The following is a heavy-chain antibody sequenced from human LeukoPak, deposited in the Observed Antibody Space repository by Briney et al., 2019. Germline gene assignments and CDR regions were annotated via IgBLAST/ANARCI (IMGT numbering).Heavy chain of an antibody. CDR2: IYTSGST. D-gene: IGHD6-13*01. CDR1: GGSISSYY. V-gene: IGHV4-4*07. CDR3: AGKLIAAAAPWYFDL. Sequence: PSETLSLTCTVSGGSISSYYWSWIRQPAGKGLEWIGRIYTSGSTNYNPSLKSRVTISVDTSKNQFSLRLTSVTAADTAVYYCAGKLIAAAAPWYFDLWGRGTLVTVPS. J-gene: IGHJ2*01.